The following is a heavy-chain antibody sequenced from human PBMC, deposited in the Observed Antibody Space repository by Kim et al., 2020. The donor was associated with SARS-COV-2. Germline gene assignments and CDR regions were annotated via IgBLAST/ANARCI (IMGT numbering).Heavy chain of an antibody. CDR1: GYSFTSYW. J-gene: IGHJ6*02. V-gene: IGHV5-51*01. D-gene: IGHD1-26*01. CDR2: IYPGDSDT. Sequence: GESLKISCKGSGYSFTSYWIGWVRQMPGKGLEWMGIIYPGDSDTRYSPSFQGQVTISADKSISTAYLQWSSLKASDTAMYYCARNLYSGSYYRYYYGMDVWGQGPTVPVSS. CDR3: ARNLYSGSYYRYYYGMDV.